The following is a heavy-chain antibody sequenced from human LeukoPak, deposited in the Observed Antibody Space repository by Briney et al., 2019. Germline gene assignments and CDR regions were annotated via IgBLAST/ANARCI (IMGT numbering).Heavy chain of an antibody. CDR3: AREHAYYYDSSGLYYFDY. J-gene: IGHJ4*02. CDR2: INHSGST. Sequence: PSETLSLTCAVYGGSFSGYYWSWIRQPPGKGLEWIGEINHSGSTNYNPPLKSRVTMSVDTSKNQFSLKLSSVTAADTAVYYCAREHAYYYDSSGLYYFDYWGQGTLVTVSS. V-gene: IGHV4-34*01. D-gene: IGHD3-22*01. CDR1: GGSFSGYY.